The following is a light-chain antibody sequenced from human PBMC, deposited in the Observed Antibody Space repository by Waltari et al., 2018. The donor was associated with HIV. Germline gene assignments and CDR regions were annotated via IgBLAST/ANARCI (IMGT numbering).Light chain of an antibody. CDR3: ATWDDSLNGVL. CDR1: NSNVGSNA. J-gene: IGLJ2*01. Sequence: QSILTQSPSASTAPGQGVTISCPGSNSNVGSNAENWYQRLPGTAPKLLIYSNDKRPSGVPDRFTGSKSGASASLAISGLQSEDEGDYYCATWDDSLNGVLFGGGTKVTVL. V-gene: IGLV1-44*01. CDR2: SND.